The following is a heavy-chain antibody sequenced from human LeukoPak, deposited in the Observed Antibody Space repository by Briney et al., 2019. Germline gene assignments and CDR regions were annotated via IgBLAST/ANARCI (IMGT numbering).Heavy chain of an antibody. CDR2: INHSGST. J-gene: IGHJ4*02. Sequence: KTSETLSLTCAVYGGSFSGYYWSWIRQPPGKGLEWIGEINHSGSTNYNPSLKSRVTISVDTSKNQFSLKLSSVTAADTAVYYCARGHYSRQLLRRPADYFDYWGQGTLVTGSS. V-gene: IGHV4-34*01. CDR1: GGSFSGYY. CDR3: ARGHYSRQLLRRPADYFDY. D-gene: IGHD2-2*01.